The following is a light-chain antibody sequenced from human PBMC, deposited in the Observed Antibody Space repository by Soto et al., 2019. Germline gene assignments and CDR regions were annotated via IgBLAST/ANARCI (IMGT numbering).Light chain of an antibody. J-gene: IGKJ4*01. CDR3: QQFNSSPFP. CDR1: QDIRSS. V-gene: IGKV1-9*01. CDR2: TVS. Sequence: DIQLTQSPSFLSASVGDRLTITCRASQDIRSSLAWYQQKPGKAPNLLIYTVSTLQSGVPSRFSGRRAGTEFTRTISSRQPEDLATNDGQQFNSSPFPFGGGTKVEI.